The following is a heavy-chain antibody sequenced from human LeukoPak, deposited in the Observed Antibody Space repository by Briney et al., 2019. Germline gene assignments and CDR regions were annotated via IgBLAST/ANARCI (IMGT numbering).Heavy chain of an antibody. V-gene: IGHV3-11*01. J-gene: IGHJ6*02. Sequence: SGGSLRLSCTASGFTLGDYYMNWIRQAPGKGPEWVSYISNSGSTIYYADYVKGRFTVSRDNTKNSLYLQMNSLRAEDTAVYICARDKSHGGMDVWGRGTTVTVSS. CDR1: GFTLGDYY. CDR2: ISNSGSTI. CDR3: ARDKSHGGMDV.